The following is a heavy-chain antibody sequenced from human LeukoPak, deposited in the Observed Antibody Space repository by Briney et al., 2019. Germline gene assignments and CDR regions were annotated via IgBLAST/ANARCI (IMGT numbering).Heavy chain of an antibody. J-gene: IGHJ5*02. V-gene: IGHV4-59*01. Sequence: SETLSLTCTVSGGSISTYYWSWIRQPPGKGLEWIGYMYYSGSTNYNPSLKSRVTISVDTSKNQFSLKLSSVTAADTAVYYCARARRWNAAVEGWWFDPWGQGTLVTVSS. CDR2: MYYSGST. D-gene: IGHD1-1*01. CDR1: GGSISTYY. CDR3: ARARRWNAAVEGWWFDP.